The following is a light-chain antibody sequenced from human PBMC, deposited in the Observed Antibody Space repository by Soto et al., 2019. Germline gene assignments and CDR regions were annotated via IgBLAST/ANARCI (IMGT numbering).Light chain of an antibody. CDR2: GSD. J-gene: IGLJ2*01. CDR3: AAWDASLDGPI. V-gene: IGLV1-44*01. Sequence: QSVLSQPPSTSGTPGQRVTISCSGGTSNIGTYTVSWYQQFPETAPRLLIYGSDRRPSGVPDRFSGSKSGTSASLSIGGLHSEDEAHYYCAAWDASLDGPIFGGGTKVTVL. CDR1: TSNIGTYT.